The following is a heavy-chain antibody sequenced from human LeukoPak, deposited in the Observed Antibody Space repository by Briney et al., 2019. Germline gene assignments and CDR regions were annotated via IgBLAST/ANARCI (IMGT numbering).Heavy chain of an antibody. J-gene: IGHJ3*02. D-gene: IGHD3-22*01. CDR2: INQDGSEK. V-gene: IGHV3-7*03. CDR3: AKDIYYYDSSGYLSRDAFDI. CDR1: GFPFSSYW. Sequence: GGSLRLSCAASGFPFSSYWMAWVRQASEKGLEWVVNINQDGSEKTYVDSVKGRFTISRDNAKKLLSLQMNNLRAEDTAVYYCAKDIYYYDSSGYLSRDAFDIWGQGTMVTVSS.